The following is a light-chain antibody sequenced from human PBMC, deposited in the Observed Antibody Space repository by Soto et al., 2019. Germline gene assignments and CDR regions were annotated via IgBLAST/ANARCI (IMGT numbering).Light chain of an antibody. CDR3: QQSYITPYT. J-gene: IGKJ2*01. CDR2: AAS. Sequence: DIPMTQSPSSLSASVGDTVTITCRASQSISVHLNWYQQKPGKVPKLLIYAASNLHSGVPSSFSGSGSETDFALTISSLQPEDFATYYCQQSYITPYTFGQGTKLQIK. V-gene: IGKV1-39*01. CDR1: QSISVH.